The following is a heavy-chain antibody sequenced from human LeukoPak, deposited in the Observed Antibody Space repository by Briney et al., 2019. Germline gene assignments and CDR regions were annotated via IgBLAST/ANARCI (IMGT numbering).Heavy chain of an antibody. D-gene: IGHD3-16*01. V-gene: IGHV1-46*01. Sequence: ASVKVSCKASGGTFSSYYMHWVRQAPGQGLEWMGIINPSGGSTSYAQKFQGRVTMTRDTSTSTVYMELSSLRSEDTAVYYCARVVSYGDLGDWFDPWGQGTLVTVSS. CDR1: GGTFSSYY. CDR2: INPSGGST. J-gene: IGHJ5*02. CDR3: ARVVSYGDLGDWFDP.